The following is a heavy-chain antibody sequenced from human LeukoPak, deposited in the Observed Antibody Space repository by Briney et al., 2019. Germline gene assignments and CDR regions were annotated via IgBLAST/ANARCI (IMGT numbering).Heavy chain of an antibody. Sequence: GGSLRLSCAASGFTFSRYSMNWVRQAPGKGLEWVSSMSSSSGLIEYGGSLKGRFTVYRDNAQQALSLQVNSLTANHTAVYYFAREFDGSASGAGYWGEGTLVTDSS. D-gene: IGHD1-26*01. CDR3: AREFDGSASGAGY. CDR2: MSSSSGLI. V-gene: IGHV3-21*01. CDR1: GFTFSRYS. J-gene: IGHJ4*02.